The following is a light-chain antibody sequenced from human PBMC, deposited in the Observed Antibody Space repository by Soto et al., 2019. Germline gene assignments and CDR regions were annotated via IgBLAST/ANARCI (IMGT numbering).Light chain of an antibody. CDR1: QSVSSN. CDR3: QHYNSYSEA. Sequence: EIVMTQSPATLSVSPGERATLSCRASQSVSSNLAWYQQQPGQAPRLLIYGASTRATGIPARFSGSGSGTDFTLTISRLEPEDFATYYCQHYNSYSEAFGQGTKVDIK. V-gene: IGKV3D-15*01. J-gene: IGKJ1*01. CDR2: GAS.